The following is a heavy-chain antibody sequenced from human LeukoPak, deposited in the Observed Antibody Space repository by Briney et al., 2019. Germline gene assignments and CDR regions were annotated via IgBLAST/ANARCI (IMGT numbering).Heavy chain of an antibody. J-gene: IGHJ4*02. D-gene: IGHD3-10*01. CDR3: AQKRRGSGSFTM. Sequence: SGPTLVKPTQTLTLTCTFSGVSLSTTGVAVGWIRQPPGKALEWLAVHDWNNDKSYSPSLKSRLTLTTDSPKNQGLLIITHMDPVDTATYYCAQKRRGSGSFTMWGQGPLVTVSS. CDR1: GVSLSTTGVA. V-gene: IGHV2-5*01. CDR2: HDWNNDK.